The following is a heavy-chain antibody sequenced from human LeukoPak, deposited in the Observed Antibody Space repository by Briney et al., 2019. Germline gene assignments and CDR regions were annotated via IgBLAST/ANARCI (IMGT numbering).Heavy chain of an antibody. V-gene: IGHV3-74*01. CDR1: GFTFSSYW. CDR3: ARTFYSSGDSDY. CDR2: IASDGSST. D-gene: IGHD6-19*01. J-gene: IGHJ4*02. Sequence: GGSLRLSCAASGFTFSSYWMNWVRQAPGKGLVWVSRIASDGSSTTYADSVKGRFSISRDNAKNTLYLQMNSLRAEDTAVYYCARTFYSSGDSDYWGQGTLVTVSS.